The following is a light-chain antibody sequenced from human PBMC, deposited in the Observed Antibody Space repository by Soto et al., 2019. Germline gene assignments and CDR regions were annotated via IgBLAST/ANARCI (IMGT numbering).Light chain of an antibody. CDR1: QSISSY. J-gene: IGKJ1*01. CDR2: AAS. V-gene: IGKV1-39*01. CDR3: QQSYSTPPK. Sequence: DIQMTQSPSSLSASVGDRFTVTCRASQSISSYLNWYQQKPGKAPKLLIYAASSLQSGVPSRFSGSGSGTDFTLTISSLQPEDFATYYCQQSYSTPPKFGQGTKVDI.